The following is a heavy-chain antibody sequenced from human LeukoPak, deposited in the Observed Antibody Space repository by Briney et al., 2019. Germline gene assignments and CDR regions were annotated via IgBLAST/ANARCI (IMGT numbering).Heavy chain of an antibody. Sequence: GGSLRLFCAASGFTFDDHGMSWVRQAPGTRLEWVSGIYWNGGSTGYADSVQGRFTISRDNAKNSLYLQMNSVTAEDTALYYCASALHNCDSSGYDYWGQGTLVTVSS. CDR1: GFTFDDHG. V-gene: IGHV3-20*04. CDR2: IYWNGGST. J-gene: IGHJ4*02. CDR3: ASALHNCDSSGYDY. D-gene: IGHD3-22*01.